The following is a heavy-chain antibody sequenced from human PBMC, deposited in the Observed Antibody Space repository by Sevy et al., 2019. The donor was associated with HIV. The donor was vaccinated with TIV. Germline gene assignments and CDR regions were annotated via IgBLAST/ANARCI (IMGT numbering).Heavy chain of an antibody. D-gene: IGHD3-10*01. J-gene: IGHJ4*02. Sequence: LSLTCAVSGGSISSGSYYWTWIRQPAGKGLEWIGRIYSNGSTNYNPSLKSRVTTSADTSKNQFSLKLRSVTAADTAVYYCATSWRYYASGKPEDLFDYWGQGTQVTVSS. CDR1: GGSISSGSYY. CDR2: IYSNGST. CDR3: ATSWRYYASGKPEDLFDY. V-gene: IGHV4-61*02.